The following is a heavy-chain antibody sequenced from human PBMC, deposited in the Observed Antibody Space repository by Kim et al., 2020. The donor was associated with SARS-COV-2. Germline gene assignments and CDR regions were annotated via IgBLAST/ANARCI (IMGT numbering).Heavy chain of an antibody. CDR2: ICSGGST. J-gene: IGHJ4*02. Sequence: GGSLRLSCAASGFTVSSNYMSWVRQAPGKGLEWVSVICSGGSTYYADSVKGRFTISRDNSKNTLYLQMNSLRAEDTAVYYCALAHDRRFYFDYWGQGTLVTVSS. D-gene: IGHD3-22*01. CDR1: GFTVSSNY. V-gene: IGHV3-66*01. CDR3: ALAHDRRFYFDY.